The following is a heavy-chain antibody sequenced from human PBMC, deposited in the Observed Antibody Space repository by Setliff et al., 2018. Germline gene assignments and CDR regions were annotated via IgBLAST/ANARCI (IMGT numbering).Heavy chain of an antibody. V-gene: IGHV1-3*01. J-gene: IGHJ3*02. Sequence: ASVKVSCKASRYTFTSYGVHWVRQAPGQRLEWMGWINAANGNTKYSQKFQGRVTITRDTSASTVYMELSSLRYEDTAVYYCASTGTHSTNAFDIWGQGTMVTVSS. CDR2: INAANGNT. D-gene: IGHD2-8*02. CDR3: ASTGTHSTNAFDI. CDR1: RYTFTSYG.